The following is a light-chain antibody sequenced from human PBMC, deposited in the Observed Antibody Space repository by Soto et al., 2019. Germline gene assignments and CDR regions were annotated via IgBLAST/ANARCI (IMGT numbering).Light chain of an antibody. Sequence: QSVLTQPPSVSGAPGQRVTISCSGSSSNIGAGHDVHWYQQLPGTAPKLLIYGNINRPSGVPDRFSGSKSGTSASLAITGLQAEDEADYYCQSYDSSLGGRVFGGGTKLTVL. CDR3: QSYDSSLGGRV. CDR2: GNI. J-gene: IGLJ3*02. CDR1: SSNIGAGHD. V-gene: IGLV1-40*01.